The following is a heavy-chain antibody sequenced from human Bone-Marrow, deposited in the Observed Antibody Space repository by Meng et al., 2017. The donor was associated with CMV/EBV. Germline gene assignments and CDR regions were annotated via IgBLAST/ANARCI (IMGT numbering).Heavy chain of an antibody. CDR2: IYPGDSDT. J-gene: IGHJ6*02. Sequence: KVSCQGSGYSFTSYWIGWVRQMPGKGLEWMGIIYPGDSDTRYSPSFQGQVTISADKSISTAYLQWSSLKASDTAMYYCARGGHWLITPVDYYGMDVWGQGTTVTVSS. D-gene: IGHD3-22*01. V-gene: IGHV5-51*01. CDR1: GYSFTSYW. CDR3: ARGGHWLITPVDYYGMDV.